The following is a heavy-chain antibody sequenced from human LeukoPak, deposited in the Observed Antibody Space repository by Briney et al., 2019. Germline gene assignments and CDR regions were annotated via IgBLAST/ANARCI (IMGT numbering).Heavy chain of an antibody. Sequence: SVKVSCKASGGTFSSYAISWVRQAPGQGLEWMGGIIPIFGTANYAQKFQGRVTITADESTSTAYMELSSLRSEDTAVYYCARGRVNTAMIYYYYYGMDVWGQGTMVTVSS. CDR3: ARGRVNTAMIYYYYYGMDV. V-gene: IGHV1-69*13. D-gene: IGHD5-18*01. CDR2: IIPIFGTA. J-gene: IGHJ6*02. CDR1: GGTFSSYA.